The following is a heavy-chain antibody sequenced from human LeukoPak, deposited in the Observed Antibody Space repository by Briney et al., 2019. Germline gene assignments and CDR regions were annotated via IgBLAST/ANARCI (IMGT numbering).Heavy chain of an antibody. CDR3: ARVQTTRSYYFDY. Sequence: AGGSLRLSCAASGFTVSSNYMSWVRQAPGKGLEWVSVIYLGGNTYYADSVKGRFTISRDNSKNTLYLQMNSLRAEDTAVYYSARVQTTRSYYFDYWGQGTLVTVSS. CDR1: GFTVSSNY. J-gene: IGHJ4*02. D-gene: IGHD1-7*01. V-gene: IGHV3-53*01. CDR2: IYLGGNT.